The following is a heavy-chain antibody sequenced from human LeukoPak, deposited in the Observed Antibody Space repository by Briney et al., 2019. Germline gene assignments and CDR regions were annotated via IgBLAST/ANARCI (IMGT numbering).Heavy chain of an antibody. CDR1: GFTFNDFT. D-gene: IGHD3-22*01. CDR3: ARDIPYYYDSSGWPHAFDI. Sequence: GGSLRLSCATSGFTFNDFTMNWVRQAPGKGLEWVSSITGSSSYIYDADSVKGRFTISRDNAKKSLYLQMNSLRAEDTAVYYCARDIPYYYDSSGWPHAFDIWGQGTVVTVSS. V-gene: IGHV3-21*01. J-gene: IGHJ3*02. CDR2: ITGSSSYI.